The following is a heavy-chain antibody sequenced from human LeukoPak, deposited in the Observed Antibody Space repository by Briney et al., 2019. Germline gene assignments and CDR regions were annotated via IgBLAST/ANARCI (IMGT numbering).Heavy chain of an antibody. CDR3: ARLDGNWNYFDY. D-gene: IGHD1-20*01. J-gene: IGHJ4*02. CDR2: IHYSGST. Sequence: PSETLSLTCSVSGASITTYYWSWIRQPPRKGLEWIAYIHYSGSTSYNPSLKSRLTISLDTSKNQFSLKLSSVTAADTAVYHCARLDGNWNYFDYWGQGTLVTVSS. CDR1: GASITTYY. V-gene: IGHV4-59*08.